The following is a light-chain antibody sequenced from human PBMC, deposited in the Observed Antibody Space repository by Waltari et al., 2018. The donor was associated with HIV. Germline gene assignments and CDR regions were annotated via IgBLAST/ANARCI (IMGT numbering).Light chain of an antibody. Sequence: EILMTQSPPSLPVPPGKPASISCRSSQSLLHSNGINYLDWYLQKPGQSPQLLIYLGSNRASGVPDRFSGGGSGTDFTLKISRVEAEDLGGVYYCMQALQTPYTFGQGTKLELK. CDR2: LGS. CDR1: QSLLHSNGINY. V-gene: IGKV2-28*01. CDR3: MQALQTPYT. J-gene: IGKJ2*01.